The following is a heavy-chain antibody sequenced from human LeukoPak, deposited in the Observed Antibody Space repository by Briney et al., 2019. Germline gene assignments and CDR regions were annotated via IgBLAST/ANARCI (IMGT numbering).Heavy chain of an antibody. CDR2: MSAYNGNT. V-gene: IGHV1-18*01. J-gene: IGHJ4*02. CDR1: GYTFTSHG. Sequence: GASVKVSCKASGYTFTSHGISWVRQAPGQGLEWMGWMSAYNGNTNYAQKLQGRVTMTTDTFTNTAYVELRSLRSDDTAVYYCAKDLWEYYYDSTGYCRSIDYWGQGTLVTVSS. CDR3: AKDLWEYYYDSTGYCRSIDY. D-gene: IGHD3-22*01.